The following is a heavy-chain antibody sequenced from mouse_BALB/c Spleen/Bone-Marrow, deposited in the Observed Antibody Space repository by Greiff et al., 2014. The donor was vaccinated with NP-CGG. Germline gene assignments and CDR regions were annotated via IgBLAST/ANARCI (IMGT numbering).Heavy chain of an antibody. Sequence: EVQLQQSGPELVKPGASVKMSCKASGYTFTSYVMYWVKQKPGQCLEWIGYIHPYNDGTKYNEKFKGKATLTSDKPSSTAYMELSSLTSEDSAVYYCARRYGNYYFDYWGQGTTLTVSS. D-gene: IGHD2-10*02. CDR2: IHPYNDGT. J-gene: IGHJ2*01. CDR1: GYTFTSYV. CDR3: ARRYGNYYFDY. V-gene: IGHV1-14*01.